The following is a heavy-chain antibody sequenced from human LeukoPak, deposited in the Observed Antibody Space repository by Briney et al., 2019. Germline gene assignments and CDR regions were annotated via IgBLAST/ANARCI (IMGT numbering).Heavy chain of an antibody. Sequence: ASVKVSCKVSGGTFSSYAISWVRQAPGQGLEWMGGIIPIFGTANYAQKFQGRVTITADESTSTAYMELSSLRSEDTAVYYCARGDGPILRFNDWGQGTLVTVSS. V-gene: IGHV1-69*13. J-gene: IGHJ4*02. D-gene: IGHD3-3*01. CDR2: IIPIFGTA. CDR3: ARGDGPILRFND. CDR1: GGTFSSYA.